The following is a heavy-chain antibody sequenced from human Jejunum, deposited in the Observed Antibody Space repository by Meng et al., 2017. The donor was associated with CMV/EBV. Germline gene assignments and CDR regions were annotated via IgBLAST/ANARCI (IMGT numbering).Heavy chain of an antibody. J-gene: IGHJ4*02. V-gene: IGHV3-9*01. CDR3: AKESQQLVLDY. CDR2: ISWNSGSI. CDR1: GFTFDGYA. Sequence: CAASGFTFDGYAMHWVRQAPGKGLEWVSGISWNSGSIGYADSVRGRFTISRDNAKNSLYMQMNSLRAEDTALYYCAKESQQLVLDYWGQGTLVTVSS. D-gene: IGHD6-6*01.